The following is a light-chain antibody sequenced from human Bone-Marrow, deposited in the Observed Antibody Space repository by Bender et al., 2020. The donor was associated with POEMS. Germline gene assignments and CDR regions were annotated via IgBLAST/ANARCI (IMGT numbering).Light chain of an antibody. V-gene: IGLV1-40*01. J-gene: IGLJ3*02. CDR2: GYN. CDR3: QSYDNSLGGWV. Sequence: QSVLTQPPSVSRAPGQRVTISCTGSSSNTGSGYDINWYQHLPGTAPKLLIYGYNNRPSGVPDRFSGSKSGTSAYLAITGLQAEDEGDYYCQSYDNSLGGWVFGGGTKLTVL. CDR1: SSNTGSGYD.